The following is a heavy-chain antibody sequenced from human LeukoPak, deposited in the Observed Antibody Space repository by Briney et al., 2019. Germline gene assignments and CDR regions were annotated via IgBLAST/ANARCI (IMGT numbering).Heavy chain of an antibody. CDR2: IDPNSGGT. CDR3: APGSVTYDY. J-gene: IGHJ4*02. D-gene: IGHD3-10*01. CDR1: GYTFTDYY. V-gene: IGHV1-2*02. Sequence: GASVKVSCKASGYTFTDYYMHWVRQAPGQGLEWMGRIDPNSGGTDYAQKFQGRITMTTDTSINTAYMDLVRLTSDDTAAYYCAPGSVTYDYWGQGTLVTVSS.